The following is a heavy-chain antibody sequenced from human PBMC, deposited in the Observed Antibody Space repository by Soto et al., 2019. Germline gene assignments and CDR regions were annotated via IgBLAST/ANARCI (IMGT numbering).Heavy chain of an antibody. CDR1: GVPFSSYA. V-gene: IGHV3-23*01. Sequence: GGSTRISCAASGVPFSSYAMSWVRQAPGKGLEWVSAISGSGGSTYYADSVKGRFTISRDNSKNTLYLQMNSLRAEDTAVYYCAKDFGGYGDYESPLNYFDYWGQGTLVTVSS. CDR3: AKDFGGYGDYESPLNYFDY. D-gene: IGHD4-17*01. CDR2: ISGSGGST. J-gene: IGHJ4*02.